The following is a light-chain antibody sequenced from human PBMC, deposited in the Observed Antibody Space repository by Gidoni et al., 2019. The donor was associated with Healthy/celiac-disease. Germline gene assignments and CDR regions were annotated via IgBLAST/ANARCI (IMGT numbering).Light chain of an antibody. J-gene: IGKJ5*01. CDR2: AAS. CDR3: QQLNSYLIT. CDR1: QGISSY. V-gene: IGKV1-9*01. Sequence: IQLTQSPSFLSASVGDRVTITCRASQGISSYFAWYQQKPGKAPKLLIYAASTLQSWVPSRFSGSGSGTEFTLTISSLQPEDFATYYCQQLNSYLITFGQGTRLEIK.